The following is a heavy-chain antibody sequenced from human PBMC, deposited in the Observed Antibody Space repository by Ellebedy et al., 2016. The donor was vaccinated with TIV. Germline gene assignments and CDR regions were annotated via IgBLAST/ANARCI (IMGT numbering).Heavy chain of an antibody. D-gene: IGHD1-26*01. CDR3: ARTVLEGWELLYFDY. V-gene: IGHV1-18*01. CDR2: ISAYNGNT. Sequence: ASVKVSCKASGGTFSSYAISWVRQAPGQGLEWMGWISAYNGNTNYAQKLQGRVTMTTDTSTSTAYMELRSLRSDDTAVYYCARTVLEGWELLYFDYWGQGTLVTVSS. CDR1: GGTFSSYA. J-gene: IGHJ4*02.